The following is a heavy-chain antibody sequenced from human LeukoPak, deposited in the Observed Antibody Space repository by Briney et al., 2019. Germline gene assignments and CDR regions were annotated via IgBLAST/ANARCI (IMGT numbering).Heavy chain of an antibody. D-gene: IGHD1-14*01. J-gene: IGHJ4*02. Sequence: GGSLRLSCAASGFTFSSYAMSWVRQAPGKGLEWVSAISGSGGSTRYADSVKGRFTISRDNSKNTLYLQMNSLRPEDTAVYYCARDLLGYNPFDYWGQGTLVTVSS. V-gene: IGHV3-23*01. CDR2: ISGSGGST. CDR1: GFTFSSYA. CDR3: ARDLLGYNPFDY.